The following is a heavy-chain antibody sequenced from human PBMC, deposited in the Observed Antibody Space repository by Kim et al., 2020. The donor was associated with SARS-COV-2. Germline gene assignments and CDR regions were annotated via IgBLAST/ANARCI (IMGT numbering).Heavy chain of an antibody. V-gene: IGHV5-51*01. CDR3: ARLEYCSSTSCYLPPYFDY. D-gene: IGHD2-2*01. J-gene: IGHJ4*02. CDR2: IYPGDSDT. Sequence: GESLKISCKGSGYSFTSYWIGWVRQMPGKGLEWMGIIYPGDSDTRYSPSFQGQVTISADKSISTAYLQWSSLKASDTAMYYCARLEYCSSTSCYLPPYFDYWGQGTLVTVSS. CDR1: GYSFTSYW.